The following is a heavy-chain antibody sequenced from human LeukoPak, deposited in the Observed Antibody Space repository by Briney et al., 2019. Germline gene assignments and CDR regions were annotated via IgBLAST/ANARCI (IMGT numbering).Heavy chain of an antibody. CDR1: GFSVSNNY. D-gene: IGHD6-13*01. V-gene: IGHV3-53*01. J-gene: IGHJ4*02. Sequence: GGSLRLSCAVSGFSVSNNYMNWVRQAPGKGLEWVSLIYSRGGTSYADSVKGRFTIPRDSSKNTLFLQMNSLRVEDTAVYYCARDPPGIAASGTYYWGQGTLVTVSS. CDR2: IYSRGGT. CDR3: ARDPPGIAASGTYY.